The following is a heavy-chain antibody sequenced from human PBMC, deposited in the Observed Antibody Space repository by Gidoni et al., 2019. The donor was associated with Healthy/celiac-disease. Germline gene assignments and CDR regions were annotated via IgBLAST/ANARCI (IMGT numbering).Heavy chain of an antibody. CDR1: GFSLSTSGVG. CDR3: AHRPPYYDSSGYSSFGY. CDR2: IYWNDDK. V-gene: IGHV2-5*01. D-gene: IGHD3-22*01. J-gene: IGHJ4*02. Sequence: QITLKESGPTLVKPTQPLTLTCTFSGFSLSTSGVGVGWIRQPPGKALEWLALIYWNDDKRYSPSLKSRLTITKDTSKNQVVLTMTNMDPVDTATYYCAHRPPYYDSSGYSSFGYCGQGTLVTVSS.